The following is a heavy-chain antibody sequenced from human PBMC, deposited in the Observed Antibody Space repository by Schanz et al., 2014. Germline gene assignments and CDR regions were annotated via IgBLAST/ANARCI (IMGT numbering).Heavy chain of an antibody. CDR3: ARDLSSLIQGDV. CDR1: GFTFSTTW. CDR2: ISSSGTI. J-gene: IGHJ6*04. D-gene: IGHD2-2*01. Sequence: EVQLLESGGGLAQPGGSLRLSCLASGFTFSTTWMNWVRQAPGKGLEWVSSISSSGTIYYADSVKGRFTISRDNAKNLLYLQMNGLRAEDTAVYFCARDLSSLIQGDVWGKGTTVTVSS. V-gene: IGHV3-48*01.